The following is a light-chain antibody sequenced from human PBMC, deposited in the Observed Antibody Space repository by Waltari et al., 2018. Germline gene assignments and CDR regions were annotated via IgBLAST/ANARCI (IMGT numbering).Light chain of an antibody. CDR2: DAS. CDR1: QSVSSY. CDR3: QQRSNWPPWT. Sequence: EIVLTQSPATLSLSPGERATLSCRASQSVSSYLAWYQQKPGQAPRLLIYDASNRATGIPARFSCSRSGTDFTLTISSLEPEDFAVYYCQQRSNWPPWTFGQGTKVEIK. V-gene: IGKV3-11*01. J-gene: IGKJ1*01.